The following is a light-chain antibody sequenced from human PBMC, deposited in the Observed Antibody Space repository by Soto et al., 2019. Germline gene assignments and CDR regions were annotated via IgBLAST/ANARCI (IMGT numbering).Light chain of an antibody. CDR2: SNN. Sequence: QAVVTQPPSASGTPGQRVTISCSGSSSNIGSHTMNWYQQIPGTAPKLLIYSNNQRPSGVPDRFSGSKSGTSASLAISGLQSEDEADYYCAAWDDSLNGPVFGGGTKLTVL. J-gene: IGLJ2*01. V-gene: IGLV1-44*01. CDR3: AAWDDSLNGPV. CDR1: SSNIGSHT.